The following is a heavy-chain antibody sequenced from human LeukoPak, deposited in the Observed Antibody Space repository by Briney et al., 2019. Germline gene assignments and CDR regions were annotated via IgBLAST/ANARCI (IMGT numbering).Heavy chain of an antibody. J-gene: IGHJ4*02. CDR1: GGTFSSYA. D-gene: IGHD3-3*01. V-gene: IGHV1-69*05. CDR3: AITMRGGGFWSGYYKTPGDY. CDR2: IIPIFGTA. Sequence: GSSVKVSCKASGGTFSSYAISWVRQAPGQGLERMGGIIPIFGTANYAQKFQGRVTITTDESTSTAYTELSSLRSEDTAVYYCAITMRGGGFWSGYYKTPGDYWGQGTLVTVSS.